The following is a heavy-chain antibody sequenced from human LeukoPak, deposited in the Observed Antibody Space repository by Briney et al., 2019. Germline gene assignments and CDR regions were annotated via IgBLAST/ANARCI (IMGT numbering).Heavy chain of an antibody. CDR1: GFTFSNYG. J-gene: IGHJ4*02. Sequence: GGSLRLSCAASGFTFSNYGMHWVRQAPGKRLEWVAVIWNDGSETFHADSVKGRFRIARDNSKNTLYLQMNGLRAEDTAVYFCARDMGRAWYGPPDYWGQGTLVTVSS. V-gene: IGHV3-33*01. CDR3: ARDMGRAWYGPPDY. CDR2: IWNDGSET. D-gene: IGHD6-13*01.